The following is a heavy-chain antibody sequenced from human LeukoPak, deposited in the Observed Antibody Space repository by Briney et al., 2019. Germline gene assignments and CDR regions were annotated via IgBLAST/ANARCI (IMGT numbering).Heavy chain of an antibody. V-gene: IGHV4-38-2*02. J-gene: IGHJ6*03. CDR1: GYSISSGYY. CDR3: AGLEYYDSSGENMYYYYMDV. Sequence: SETLSLTCTVSGYSISSGYYWGWIRQPPGKGLEWIGRIYHSGSTYYNPSLKSRVTISVDTSKNQFSLKLSSVTAADTAVYYCAGLEYYDSSGENMYYYYMDVWGKGTTVTVSS. D-gene: IGHD3-22*01. CDR2: IYHSGST.